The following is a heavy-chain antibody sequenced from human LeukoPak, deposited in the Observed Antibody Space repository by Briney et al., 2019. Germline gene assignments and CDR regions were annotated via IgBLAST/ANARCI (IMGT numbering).Heavy chain of an antibody. CDR1: GFTFSSYA. Sequence: GGALRLSCAASGFTFSSYAMSWVRQAPGKGREWVSAISGSGSSTYYADSVKGRFTISRDNSKNTLYLQMHSLRAEDTALYYCATYLYATSAFDSWAREPWSPSPQ. CDR2: ISGSGSST. J-gene: IGHJ5*01. D-gene: IGHD2/OR15-2a*01. V-gene: IGHV3-23*01. CDR3: ATYLYATSAFDS.